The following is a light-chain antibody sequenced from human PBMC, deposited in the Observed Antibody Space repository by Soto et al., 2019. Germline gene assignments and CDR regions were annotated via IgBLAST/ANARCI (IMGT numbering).Light chain of an antibody. Sequence: AIRMTQSPSSFSASTGDRVTITCRASQSIGTYLAWYQQIPGRAPKLLIFAASTLQRGVPSRFSGSGSGTDFNLTISCLQSEDFATSYCQQYYIYPPTFGGGTKVEIK. V-gene: IGKV1-8*01. CDR2: AAS. CDR1: QSIGTY. CDR3: QQYYIYPPT. J-gene: IGKJ4*01.